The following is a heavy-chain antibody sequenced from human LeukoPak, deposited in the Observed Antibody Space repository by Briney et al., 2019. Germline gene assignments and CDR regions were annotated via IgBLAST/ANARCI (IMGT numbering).Heavy chain of an antibody. CDR2: IKSKTDGGTT. Sequence: GGSLRLSCAASGFTFSNAWMSWVRQAPGKGLEWVVRIKSKTDGGTTDYAAPVKGRFTISRDDSKNTLYLQMNSLKTEDTAVYYCTTGGSPYYFDYWGQGTLVTVSS. CDR3: TTGGSPYYFDY. V-gene: IGHV3-15*01. CDR1: GFTFSNAW. J-gene: IGHJ4*02.